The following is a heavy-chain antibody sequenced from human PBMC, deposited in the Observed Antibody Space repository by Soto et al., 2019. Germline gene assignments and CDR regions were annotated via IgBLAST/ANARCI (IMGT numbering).Heavy chain of an antibody. CDR2: ISYDGSNK. D-gene: IGHD6-13*01. CDR3: ARDLVVYKAAAGLIDY. Sequence: GGSLRLSCAASGFTFSSYAMHWVRQAPGKGLEWVAVISYDGSNKYYADSVKGRFTISRDNSKNTLYLQMNSLRAEDTAVYYCARDLVVYKAAAGLIDYWGQGTLGTVSS. J-gene: IGHJ4*02. V-gene: IGHV3-30-3*01. CDR1: GFTFSSYA.